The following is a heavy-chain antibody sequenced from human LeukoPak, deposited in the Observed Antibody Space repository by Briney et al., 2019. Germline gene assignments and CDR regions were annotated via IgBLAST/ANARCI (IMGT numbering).Heavy chain of an antibody. D-gene: IGHD2-15*01. J-gene: IGHJ6*03. CDR1: GGSLIDYY. V-gene: IGHV4-34*01. CDR2: ISHSGST. CDR3: TRQDKDIWNYYNMDV. Sequence: SETLSLTCAVSGGSLIDYYWSWIRQPPGKGLEWIGEISHSGSTRYSPSLKSRVTVSVDTSNNQFSLNLTSVTAADTAVYYCTRQDKDIWNYYNMDVWGKGTTVTVSS.